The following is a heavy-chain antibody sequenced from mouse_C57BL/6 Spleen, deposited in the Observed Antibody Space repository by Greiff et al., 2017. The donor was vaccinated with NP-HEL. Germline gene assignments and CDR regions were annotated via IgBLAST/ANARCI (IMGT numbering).Heavy chain of an antibody. CDR2: INPSNGGT. D-gene: IGHD1-1*01. CDR3: AREPYYGSSRYYAMDY. V-gene: IGHV1-53*01. CDR1: GYTFTSYW. J-gene: IGHJ4*01. Sequence: QVQLQQPGTELVKPGASVKLSCKASGYTFTSYWMHWVKQRPGQGLEWIGNINPSNGGTNYNEKFKSKATLTVDKSSSTAYMQLSSLTSEDSAVYFCAREPYYGSSRYYAMDYWGQGTSVTVSS.